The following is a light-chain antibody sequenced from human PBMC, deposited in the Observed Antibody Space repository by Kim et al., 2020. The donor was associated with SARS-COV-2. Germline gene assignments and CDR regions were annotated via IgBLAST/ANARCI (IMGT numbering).Light chain of an antibody. Sequence: SVAPGERATLSGRASQSVGSNLAWYQQRPGQAPRLLIYDTSTRATGIPARFSGSGSGTEFTLTISSLQSEDFAVYYCQQYNKWRTFGQGTKVDIK. V-gene: IGKV3-15*01. CDR3: QQYNKWRT. J-gene: IGKJ1*01. CDR1: QSVGSN. CDR2: DTS.